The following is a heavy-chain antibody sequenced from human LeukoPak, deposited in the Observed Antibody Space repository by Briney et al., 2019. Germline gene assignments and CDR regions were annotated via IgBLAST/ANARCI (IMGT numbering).Heavy chain of an antibody. Sequence: GGSLRLSCAASGFTFSSYAMHWVRQAPGKGLEWVAVVSFAGSNKYYADSVKGRFTISRDNSKNTLYLRMNNLRAEDTAVYYCARDLEVDCSSTSCYDYHFYYGMDVWGQGTTVTVSS. V-gene: IGHV3-30*04. CDR1: GFTFSSYA. CDR2: VSFAGSNK. CDR3: ARDLEVDCSSTSCYDYHFYYGMDV. D-gene: IGHD2-2*01. J-gene: IGHJ6*02.